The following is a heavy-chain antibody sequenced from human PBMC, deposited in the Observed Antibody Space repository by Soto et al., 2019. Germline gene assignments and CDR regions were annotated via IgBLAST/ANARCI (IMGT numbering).Heavy chain of an antibody. V-gene: IGHV3-23*01. Sequence: VSLRLSCAAAGFAFSTYAMTWVRQAPWKGLEWVSVISGSGGSSYYAASVKGRFTISRDNSKNTLFLQMNGLRAEDTAVYYCAKVTKRAAAGRYEYYKYGMDVWGQGTTVTVSS. CDR1: GFAFSTYA. CDR2: ISGSGGSS. J-gene: IGHJ6*02. CDR3: AKVTKRAAAGRYEYYKYGMDV. D-gene: IGHD6-13*01.